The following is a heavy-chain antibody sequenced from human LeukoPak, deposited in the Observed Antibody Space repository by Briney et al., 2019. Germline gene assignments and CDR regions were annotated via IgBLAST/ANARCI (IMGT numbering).Heavy chain of an antibody. Sequence: GRSLSLSCAGSGFTFSIYTMHWVRQAPGKGLEWVAVLSYDGNKKYYADFVKGRFTISRDNSKNTLFLQMNSLRSEDTAVYYCARDPEEVTEHEDPAPPWDVWGQGTTVTVSS. CDR2: LSYDGNKK. D-gene: IGHD2-21*02. CDR3: ARDPEEVTEHEDPAPPWDV. J-gene: IGHJ6*02. V-gene: IGHV3-30*04. CDR1: GFTFSIYT.